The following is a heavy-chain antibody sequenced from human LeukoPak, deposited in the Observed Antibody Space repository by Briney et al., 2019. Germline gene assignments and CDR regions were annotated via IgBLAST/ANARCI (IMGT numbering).Heavy chain of an antibody. V-gene: IGHV3-48*04. CDR1: GFNFGNYG. Sequence: GGSLRLSCAASGFNFGNYGMNWVRQAPGKGLEWVSGIRASGRTTDYADSVKGRFTISRDNAKNSLYLQMNSLRAEDTAVYYCSRDPRNLDYWGQGTLVTVSS. D-gene: IGHD1-14*01. CDR3: SRDPRNLDY. CDR2: IRASGRTT. J-gene: IGHJ4*02.